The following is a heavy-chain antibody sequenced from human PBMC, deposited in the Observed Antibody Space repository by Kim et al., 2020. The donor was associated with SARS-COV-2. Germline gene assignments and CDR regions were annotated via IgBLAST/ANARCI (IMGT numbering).Heavy chain of an antibody. CDR2: IYSGGST. J-gene: IGHJ4*02. CDR3: AREGLGYSGYETIDY. CDR1: GFTVSSNY. V-gene: IGHV3-53*01. D-gene: IGHD5-12*01. Sequence: GGSLRLSCAASGFTVSSNYMSWVRQAPGKGLEWVSVIYSGGSTYYADSVKGRFTISRDNSKNTLYLQMNSLRAEDTAVYYCAREGLGYSGYETIDYWGQGTLVTVSS.